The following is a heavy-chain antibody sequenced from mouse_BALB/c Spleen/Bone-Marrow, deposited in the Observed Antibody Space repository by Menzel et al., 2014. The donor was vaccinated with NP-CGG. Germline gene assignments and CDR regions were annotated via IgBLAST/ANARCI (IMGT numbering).Heavy chain of an antibody. CDR1: GFNIKDTY. D-gene: IGHD1-1*01. J-gene: IGHJ2*01. CDR3: ARYYYDTGYYFDY. Sequence: EVQLVESGAELVKPGASVKLSCTASGFNIKDTYMHWVKQRPEQGLEWIGRIDPANGNTKYDPKFQGKATITADTSSNTAYLQLNSLTSEDTAVYYCARYYYDTGYYFDYWGQGTTLTVSS. CDR2: IDPANGNT. V-gene: IGHV14-3*02.